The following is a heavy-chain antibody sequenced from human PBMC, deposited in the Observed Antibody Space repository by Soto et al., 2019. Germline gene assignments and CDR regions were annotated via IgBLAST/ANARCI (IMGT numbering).Heavy chain of an antibody. Sequence: PSETLSLTCTVSGASVSTGYWSWIRQPPGKALEWLGFMYFGGSFNYNPSLTSLSSISLAAPKTQYPLKVTSVTPVNWAVYYCARSNYVQTGFAVDPWGPGTLVTVAS. D-gene: IGHD3-10*02. CDR1: GASVSTGY. CDR3: ARSNYVQTGFAVDP. CDR2: MYFGGSF. J-gene: IGHJ5*02. V-gene: IGHV4-59*08.